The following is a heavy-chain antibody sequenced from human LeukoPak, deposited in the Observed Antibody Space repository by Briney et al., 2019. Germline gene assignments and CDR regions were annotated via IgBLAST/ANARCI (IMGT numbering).Heavy chain of an antibody. V-gene: IGHV4-39*01. D-gene: IGHD3-10*01. Sequence: SETLSLTCTVSGGSISISSYHWGWLRQPPGTGLEWIGSIYYSGSTYYNPSLKSRVTISVDTSKNQFSLKLSSVTAADTAVYYCARAYYYGSGSSDYHMDVWGKGTTVTVSS. CDR2: IYYSGST. CDR1: GGSISISSYH. CDR3: ARAYYYGSGSSDYHMDV. J-gene: IGHJ6*03.